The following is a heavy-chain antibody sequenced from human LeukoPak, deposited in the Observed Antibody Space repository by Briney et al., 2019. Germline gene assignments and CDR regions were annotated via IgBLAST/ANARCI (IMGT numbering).Heavy chain of an antibody. Sequence: GGSLRLSCAASGLTFSDFYMSWIRQAPGKGLEWVSYISSDSSTIFYADSVKGRFTISRDNVKNPLFLQLNSLRDEDTAVYYCARDEDAFGGQGTLVTVSS. CDR3: ARDEDAF. J-gene: IGHJ4*02. V-gene: IGHV3-11*04. CDR1: GLTFSDFY. CDR2: ISSDSSTI.